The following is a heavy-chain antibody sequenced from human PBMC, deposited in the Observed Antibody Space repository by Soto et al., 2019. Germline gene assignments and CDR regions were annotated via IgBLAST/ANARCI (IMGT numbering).Heavy chain of an antibody. CDR3: ARDRSRCSGGSCPTDYYYGMDV. Sequence: SVKVSCKASGGTFSSYAISWVRQAPGQGLEWMGGIIPIFGTANYAQKFQGRVTITADESTSTAYMELSSLRSEDTAVYYCARDRSRCSGGSCPTDYYYGMDVWGQGTTVTVSS. CDR1: GGTFSSYA. J-gene: IGHJ6*02. V-gene: IGHV1-69*13. D-gene: IGHD2-15*01. CDR2: IIPIFGTA.